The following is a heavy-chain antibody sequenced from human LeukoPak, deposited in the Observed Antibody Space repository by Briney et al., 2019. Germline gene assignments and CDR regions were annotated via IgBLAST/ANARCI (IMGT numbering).Heavy chain of an antibody. D-gene: IGHD4-11*01. Sequence: SETLSLTCAVHGGSLSGQYWSWIRQPPGKGLEWIGEIHPSGSTNYNPSLESRVIMSLDTSKNQFSLRLISVTAADTGLYYCARGYDNSKTGYWGQGTLVTVSS. V-gene: IGHV4-34*01. CDR3: ARGYDNSKTGY. J-gene: IGHJ4*02. CDR2: IHPSGST. CDR1: GGSLSGQY.